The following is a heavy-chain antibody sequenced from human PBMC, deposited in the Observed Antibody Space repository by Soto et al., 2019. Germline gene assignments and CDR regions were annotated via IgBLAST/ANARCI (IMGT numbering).Heavy chain of an antibody. J-gene: IGHJ4*02. D-gene: IGHD3-3*01. Sequence: EVQLVESGGGLVQPGTSLRLTCAASGFTFDDYAMHWVRQVPGKGLEWVSGISWNSGSVDYADSVKGRFTISRDNAKRTLYIQLNSLTPGDTGFYYCAKYFDFWSGVDYWGQGTLVTVSS. CDR3: AKYFDFWSGVDY. CDR2: ISWNSGSV. V-gene: IGHV3-9*01. CDR1: GFTFDDYA.